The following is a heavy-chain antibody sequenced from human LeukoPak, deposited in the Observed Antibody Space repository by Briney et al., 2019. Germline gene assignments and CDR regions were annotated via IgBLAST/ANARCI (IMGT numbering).Heavy chain of an antibody. V-gene: IGHV4-61*02. CDR2: IYTSGST. J-gene: IGHJ5*02. CDR3: AREGEYYYDSSGPLGFDP. D-gene: IGHD3-22*01. CDR1: GGSISSGSYY. Sequence: PSETLSLTCTVSGGSISSGSYYWSWIRQPAGKGLEWIGRIYTSGSTNYNPSLKSRVTISVDTSKNQFSLKLSSVTAADTAVYYCAREGEYYYDSSGPLGFDPWGQGTLVTVSS.